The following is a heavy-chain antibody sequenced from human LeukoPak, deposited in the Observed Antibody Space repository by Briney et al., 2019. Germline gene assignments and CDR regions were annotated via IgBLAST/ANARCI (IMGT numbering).Heavy chain of an antibody. Sequence: SETLSLTCTVSAGTISSYYWSWIRQPPWKGLEWIGYIYYSGSTNYNPSLKSRVTISVDTSKNQFALKLSSVSAADTAVYYCARGIVAVVTDAFDIWGQGTMVTVSS. CDR1: AGTISSYY. CDR2: IYYSGST. V-gene: IGHV4-59*01. CDR3: ARGIVAVVTDAFDI. J-gene: IGHJ3*02. D-gene: IGHD3-22*01.